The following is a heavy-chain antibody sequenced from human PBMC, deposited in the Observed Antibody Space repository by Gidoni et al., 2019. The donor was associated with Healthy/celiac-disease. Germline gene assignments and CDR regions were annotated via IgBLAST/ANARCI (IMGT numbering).Heavy chain of an antibody. CDR1: GYTLTELS. Sequence: QVQLVQSGAEVKKPGASVKVYCKVSGYTLTELSMHWVRQAPGKGLEWMGGFDPEDGETIYAQKFQGRVTMTEDTSTDTAYMELSSLRSEDTAVYYCATAPYYGSGSYFVWGGEIDYWGQGTLVTVSS. CDR2: FDPEDGET. CDR3: ATAPYYGSGSYFVWGGEIDY. J-gene: IGHJ4*02. D-gene: IGHD3-10*01. V-gene: IGHV1-24*01.